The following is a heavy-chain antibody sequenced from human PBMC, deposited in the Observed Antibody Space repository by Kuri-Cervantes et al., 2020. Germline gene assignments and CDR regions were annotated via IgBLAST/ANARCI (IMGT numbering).Heavy chain of an antibody. V-gene: IGHV3-7*01. CDR1: GLTFSSYG. CDR2: IKQDGSEK. Sequence: ETLSLTCAASGLTFSSYGMHWVRQAPGRGLEWVANIKQDGSEKYYVDSVKGRFTISRDNAKNSLYLQMNSLRAEDTAVYYCARGVRWFGGPYYFDYWGQGTLVTVSS. J-gene: IGHJ4*02. D-gene: IGHD3-10*01. CDR3: ARGVRWFGGPYYFDY.